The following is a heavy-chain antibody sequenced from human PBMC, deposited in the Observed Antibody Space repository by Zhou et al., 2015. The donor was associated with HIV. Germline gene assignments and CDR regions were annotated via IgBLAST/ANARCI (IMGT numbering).Heavy chain of an antibody. V-gene: IGHV3-30-3*01. CDR3: ARDGLYCSGGSCYPD. Sequence: QVQLVESGGGVVQPGRSLRLSCAASGFTFSSYSMHWVRQAPGKGLEWVAVISYDGSNQYYADSVKGRFTISRDNAKNSLYLQMNSLRAEDTAVYYCARDGLYCSGGSCYPDWGQGTLVTVSS. D-gene: IGHD2-15*01. CDR2: ISYDGSNQ. CDR1: GFTFSSYS. J-gene: IGHJ4*02.